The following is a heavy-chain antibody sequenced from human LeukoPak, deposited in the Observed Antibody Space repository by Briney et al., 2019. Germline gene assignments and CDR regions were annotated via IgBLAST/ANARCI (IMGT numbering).Heavy chain of an antibody. CDR3: ARGGGISHYYYYMDV. CDR2: IYYSGSA. Sequence: SETLSLTCTVSGGSISSYYWSWIRQPPGKGLEWIGYIYYSGSANYHPSLKSRVTISVDTSKNRFSPRLSSVTAADTAVYYCARGGGISHYYYYMDVWGKGTTVTISS. CDR1: GGSISSYY. D-gene: IGHD6-13*01. J-gene: IGHJ6*03. V-gene: IGHV4-59*01.